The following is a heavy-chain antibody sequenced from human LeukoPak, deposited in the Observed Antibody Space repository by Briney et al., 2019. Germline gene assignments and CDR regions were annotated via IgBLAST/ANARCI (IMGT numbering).Heavy chain of an antibody. D-gene: IGHD3-10*02. CDR2: IKSYTYGGTT. CDR1: GFAFSDTW. CDR3: ATALSGGPSS. J-gene: IGHJ4*02. V-gene: IGHV3-15*01. Sequence: GGSLRLSCAASGFAFSDTWMSWVRQTPEKGLEWVGLIKSYTYGGTTDYAAPVKGRFSISRDDSKNTLYLQLSSLKTEDTAVYYCATALSGGPSSWGRGSLVTVTS.